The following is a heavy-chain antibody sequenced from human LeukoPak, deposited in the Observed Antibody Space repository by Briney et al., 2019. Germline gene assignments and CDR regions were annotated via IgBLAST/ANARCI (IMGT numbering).Heavy chain of an antibody. J-gene: IGHJ4*02. CDR1: GFTFSSYA. V-gene: IGHV3-30*04. D-gene: IGHD3-22*01. CDR3: ARGDYYDSSGYLDY. CDR2: ISYDGSNK. Sequence: GRSLRLSCAASGFTFSSYARHWVRQAPGKGLEWVAVISYDGSNKYYAGSVKGSFTISRDNYKNTLYLQMTSLRAEDTAVYYCARGDYYDSSGYLDYWGQGTLVTVSS.